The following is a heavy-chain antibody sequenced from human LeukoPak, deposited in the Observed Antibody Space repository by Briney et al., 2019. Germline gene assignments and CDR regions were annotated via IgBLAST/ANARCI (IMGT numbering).Heavy chain of an antibody. CDR3: AKGGSIAWAAVDY. D-gene: IGHD1-26*01. CDR1: GFTFSNYA. Sequence: GGSLILSCAASGFTFSNYAMTWVRQAPGKGLEWVSSISDSGDTTHYADSVRGRFTISRDNSGSTLYLQMNTMRADDTAIYYCAKGGSIAWAAVDYWGQGTLVTVSS. J-gene: IGHJ4*02. V-gene: IGHV3-23*01. CDR2: ISDSGDTT.